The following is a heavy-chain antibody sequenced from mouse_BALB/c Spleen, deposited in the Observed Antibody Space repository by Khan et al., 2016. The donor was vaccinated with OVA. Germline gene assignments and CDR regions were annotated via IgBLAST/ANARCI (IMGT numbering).Heavy chain of an antibody. D-gene: IGHD2-14*01. CDR1: GFSLSRYI. CDR2: IWGGGGT. Sequence: QVQLKASGPGLVAPSQSLSITCTVSGFSLSRYILNWVRPPPGKGLEWLGMIWGGGGTDYNSTLKSSLSLRQDNSKSQVFLKMNSLQTDDTAMYYCGRSYYRYDGYYAMDYGGQGTAVTVSS. CDR3: GRSYYRYDGYYAMDY. V-gene: IGHV2-6-4*01. J-gene: IGHJ4*01.